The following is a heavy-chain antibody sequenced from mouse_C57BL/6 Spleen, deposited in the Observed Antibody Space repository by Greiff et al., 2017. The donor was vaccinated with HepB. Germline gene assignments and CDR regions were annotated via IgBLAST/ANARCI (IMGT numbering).Heavy chain of an antibody. CDR3: AREESTRAMDY. CDR1: GFTFSDYY. D-gene: IGHD2-1*01. V-gene: IGHV5-16*01. J-gene: IGHJ4*01. Sequence: EVMLVESEGGLVQPGSSMKLSCTASGFTFSDYYMAWVRQVPEKGLEWVANINYDGSSTYYLDSLKSRFIISRDNAKNILYLQMSRLKSEDTATYYCAREESTRAMDYWGQGTSVTVSS. CDR2: INYDGSST.